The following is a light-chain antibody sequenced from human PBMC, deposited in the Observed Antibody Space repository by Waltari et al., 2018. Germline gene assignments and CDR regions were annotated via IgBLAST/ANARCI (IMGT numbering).Light chain of an antibody. V-gene: IGLV1-51*01. CDR1: RSNIGDYY. J-gene: IGLJ3*02. Sequence: QSVLTQPPSISAAAGQTVTIYCSGPRSNIGDYYVSWYQQVPETAPKILIYDNFKRPVGVSDRFSGSKSGTSATLVITGLQTGDEADYFCGTWDASLTAWVFGGGTRLSVL. CDR3: GTWDASLTAWV. CDR2: DNF.